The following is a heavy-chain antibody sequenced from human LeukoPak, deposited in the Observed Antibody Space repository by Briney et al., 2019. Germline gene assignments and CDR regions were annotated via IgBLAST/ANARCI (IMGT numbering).Heavy chain of an antibody. Sequence: GGSLRLSCAASGFTLSSFGMHWVRQAPGKGLEWVAAISYDGSNEHHADSVKGRFTISRDSSKTTLYLQMNSLRAEDTAMYYCARDRGWVVAASRGMDVWGQGTTVTVS. CDR1: GFTLSSFG. J-gene: IGHJ6*02. CDR3: ARDRGWVVAASRGMDV. D-gene: IGHD2-15*01. CDR2: ISYDGSNE. V-gene: IGHV3-30*03.